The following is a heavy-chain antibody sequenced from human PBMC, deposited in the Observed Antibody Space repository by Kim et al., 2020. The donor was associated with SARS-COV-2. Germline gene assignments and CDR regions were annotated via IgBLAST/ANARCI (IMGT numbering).Heavy chain of an antibody. Sequence: YAVSVKSRITINPDTSKNQFSLQLNSVTPEDTAVYYCARYSGYLYYGMDVWGQGTTVTVSS. CDR3: ARYSGYLYYGMDV. D-gene: IGHD1-26*01. V-gene: IGHV6-1*01. J-gene: IGHJ6*02.